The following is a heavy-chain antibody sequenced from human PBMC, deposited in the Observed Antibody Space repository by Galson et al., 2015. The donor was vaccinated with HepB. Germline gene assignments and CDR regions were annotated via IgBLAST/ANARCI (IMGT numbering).Heavy chain of an antibody. CDR3: TSLQTRVSTRHTDYVYGMDV. Sequence: QSGAEVKKPGESLKISCKASGYTFTDYYMHWVRQVPGQGLEWMGWIIPNNGDTNYAQKFQGRVTLTRDTSISTAYMELSWLRSDDTAVYYCTSLQTRVSTRHTDYVYGMDVWGQGTTVTVSS. J-gene: IGHJ6*02. CDR1: GYTFTDYY. CDR2: IIPNNGDT. V-gene: IGHV1-2*02. D-gene: IGHD4-17*01.